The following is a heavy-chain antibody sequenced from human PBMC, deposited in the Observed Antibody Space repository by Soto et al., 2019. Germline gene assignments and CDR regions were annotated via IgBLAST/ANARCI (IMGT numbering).Heavy chain of an antibody. V-gene: IGHV5-51*01. D-gene: IGHD2-2*01. Sequence: GESLKISCKGSGYSFISYWIGWVRQMPGKGLEWMGIIYLGDSGTRYSPSFQGQVTISADKSVSTAYLQWSSLKASDTAMYYCARLVGDCISTRCHSFDFWGQGTLVTVSS. J-gene: IGHJ4*02. CDR1: GYSFISYW. CDR2: IYLGDSGT. CDR3: ARLVGDCISTRCHSFDF.